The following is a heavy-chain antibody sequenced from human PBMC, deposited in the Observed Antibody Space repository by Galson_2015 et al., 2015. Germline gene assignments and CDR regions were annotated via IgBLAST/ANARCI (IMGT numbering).Heavy chain of an antibody. D-gene: IGHD3-10*01. CDR3: ARRGPSPD. V-gene: IGHV3-7*01. J-gene: IGHJ4*02. Sequence: SLRLSCAASGFGFSSYWMTWVRQAPGKGLEWVANIKQDGNEKYYADSVKGRFTIFRDNAKNLLYLQMKNLRVEDTAIYYCARRGPSPDWGQGTLVTVSS. CDR1: GFGFSSYW. CDR2: IKQDGNEK.